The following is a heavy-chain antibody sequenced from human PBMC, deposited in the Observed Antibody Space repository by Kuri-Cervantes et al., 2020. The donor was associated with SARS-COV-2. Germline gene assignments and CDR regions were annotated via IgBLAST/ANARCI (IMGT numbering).Heavy chain of an antibody. V-gene: IGHV1-69*05. D-gene: IGHD3-22*01. CDR2: IIPIFGTA. CDR1: GGTFSSYA. Sequence: SVKVSCKASGGTFSSYAISWVRQAPGQGLEWMGGIIPIFGTANYAQKFQGRVTITTDESTSTAYMELSSLRSEDTAVYYCASYSSGYYYVLENWFDPWGQGTLVTVSS. J-gene: IGHJ5*02. CDR3: ASYSSGYYYVLENWFDP.